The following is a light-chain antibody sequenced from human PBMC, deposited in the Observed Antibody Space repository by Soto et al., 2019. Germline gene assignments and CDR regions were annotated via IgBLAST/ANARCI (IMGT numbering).Light chain of an antibody. CDR2: YDS. V-gene: IGLV3-21*01. Sequence: SYELTQPPSVSVAPGETARITCGGNNVGSKSVHWYQQKPGQAPVLVIYYDSDRPSGIPERFSGSNSGNTATLTISRVEAGDEADYSCQVWDSSSDHHVVFGGGTKLTVL. J-gene: IGLJ2*01. CDR3: QVWDSSSDHHVV. CDR1: NVGSKS.